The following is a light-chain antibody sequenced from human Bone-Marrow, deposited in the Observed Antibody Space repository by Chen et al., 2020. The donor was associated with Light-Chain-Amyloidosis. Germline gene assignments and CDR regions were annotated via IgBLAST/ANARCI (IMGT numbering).Light chain of an antibody. V-gene: IGKV1-5*03. Sequence: DIQMTQSPSTLSASVGDRVTITCRSSERISSWLAWYQQKPGKAPKLLIYKASDLESGVPSRFSGSGSGTDFTLTISNLQPDDFAVYCCQQYNTHATWTFGPGTKVEMK. CDR2: KAS. CDR1: ERISSW. J-gene: IGKJ1*01. CDR3: QQYNTHATWT.